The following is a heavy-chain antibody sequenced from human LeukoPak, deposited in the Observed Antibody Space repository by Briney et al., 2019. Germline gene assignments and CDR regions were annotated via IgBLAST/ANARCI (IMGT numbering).Heavy chain of an antibody. CDR2: ISTTSITV. J-gene: IGHJ6*02. V-gene: IGHV3-48*02. CDR3: ARVRGGSYYYAMDV. D-gene: IGHD3-16*01. Sequence: GGSLRLSCAASGFTFNDYSMNWVRQAPGKGLEWVSYISTTSITVFYADSVKSRFTVSRDNDENSLHLQVNSLRDEDTAIYYCARVRGGSYYYAMDVWGQGTTVTVSS. CDR1: GFTFNDYS.